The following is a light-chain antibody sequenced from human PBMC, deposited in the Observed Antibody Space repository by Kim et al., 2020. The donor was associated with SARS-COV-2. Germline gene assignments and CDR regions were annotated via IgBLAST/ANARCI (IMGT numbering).Light chain of an antibody. CDR1: SSDVGTYNY. J-gene: IGLJ1*01. Sequence: GQSITISCTGTSSDVGTYNYVSWYQQYPGKAPKLMIYDVNKRPSGISNRFSGSKCGNTASLTISGLQAEDEADYYCSSYATSRSYVFGTGTKVTVL. V-gene: IGLV2-14*03. CDR2: DVN. CDR3: SSYATSRSYV.